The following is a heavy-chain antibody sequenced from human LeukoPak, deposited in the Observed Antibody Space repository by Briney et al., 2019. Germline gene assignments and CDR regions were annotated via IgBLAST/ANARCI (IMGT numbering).Heavy chain of an antibody. CDR3: AKDLWSGYGDYYFDY. D-gene: IGHD4-17*01. CDR1: GFTFSSYG. V-gene: IGHV3-23*01. Sequence: GGSLRLSCAASGFTFSSYGMSWVRQAPGKGLEWVSAISGSGGSTYYADSVKGRFTISRDNSKNTLYLQMNSLRAEDTAVYYCAKDLWSGYGDYYFDYWGQGTLVTVSS. J-gene: IGHJ4*02. CDR2: ISGSGGST.